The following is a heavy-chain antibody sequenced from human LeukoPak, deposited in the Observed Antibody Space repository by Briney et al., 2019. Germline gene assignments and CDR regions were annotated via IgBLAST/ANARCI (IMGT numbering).Heavy chain of an antibody. Sequence: GGSLRLSCAASGFTFSSYSMNWVRQAPGKGLEWVSSISSSSSYIYYADSVKGRFTISRHNAKNSLYLQMNSLRAEDTAVYYCARFEYCTNGVCYWDYGMDVWGQGTTVTVSS. J-gene: IGHJ6*02. D-gene: IGHD2-8*01. CDR1: GFTFSSYS. V-gene: IGHV3-21*01. CDR3: ARFEYCTNGVCYWDYGMDV. CDR2: ISSSSSYI.